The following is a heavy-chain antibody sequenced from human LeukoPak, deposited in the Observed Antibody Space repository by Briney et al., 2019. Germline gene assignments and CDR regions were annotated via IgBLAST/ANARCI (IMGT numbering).Heavy chain of an antibody. Sequence: SETLSLTCTVSGGSISSSSYYWGWTRQPPGKGLEWIGSIYYSGSTYYNPSLKSRVTISVDTSKNQFSLKLSSVTAADTAVYYCARALVAPPRRGYSYGYNYFDYWGQGTLVTVSS. V-gene: IGHV4-39*07. J-gene: IGHJ4*02. D-gene: IGHD5-18*01. CDR3: ARALVAPPRRGYSYGYNYFDY. CDR1: GGSISSSSYY. CDR2: IYYSGST.